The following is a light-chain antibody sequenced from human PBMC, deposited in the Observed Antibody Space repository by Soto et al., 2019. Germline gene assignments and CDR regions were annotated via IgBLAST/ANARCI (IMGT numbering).Light chain of an antibody. CDR3: QQYGSSPTT. Sequence: EVVLTQSPYTLSLPAGERATLSCRASQSVSSSYLAWYQQKPGQAPRLVIYGASSRATGIPDRFSGSGSGTDFTLTISRLETEDFAVYYCQQYGSSPTTFGQGTKVDIK. CDR2: GAS. J-gene: IGKJ1*01. V-gene: IGKV3-20*01. CDR1: QSVSSSY.